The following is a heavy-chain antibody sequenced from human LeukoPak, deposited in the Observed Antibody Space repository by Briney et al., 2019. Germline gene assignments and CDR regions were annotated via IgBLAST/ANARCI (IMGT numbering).Heavy chain of an antibody. J-gene: IGHJ4*02. V-gene: IGHV3-11*06. D-gene: IGHD2-15*01. Sequence: GGSLRLSCAASGFTFSDYYMSWIRQAPGKGLEWVSYISSSSSYIYYADSVKGRFTISRDNAKNSLYLQMNSLRAEDTAVYYCARSDCSGGSCYRYWGQGTLVTVSS. CDR2: ISSSSSYI. CDR3: ARSDCSGGSCYRY. CDR1: GFTFSDYY.